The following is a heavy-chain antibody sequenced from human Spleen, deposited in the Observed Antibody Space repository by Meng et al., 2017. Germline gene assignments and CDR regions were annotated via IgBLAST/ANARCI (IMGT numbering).Heavy chain of an antibody. CDR2: MKSNVDGGTV. D-gene: IGHD2-21*02. V-gene: IGHV3-15*01. CDR1: GFTFSNAW. J-gene: IGHJ4*02. CDR3: AKLYCGGDCYIRKRLDY. Sequence: GESLKISCAASGFTFSNAWMTWVRQAPGKGLEWIGRMKSNVDGGTVDYAAAVKGRFFISRDDSENTFYLQMNSLRAEDTAVYYCAKLYCGGDCYIRKRLDYWGQGTLVTVSS.